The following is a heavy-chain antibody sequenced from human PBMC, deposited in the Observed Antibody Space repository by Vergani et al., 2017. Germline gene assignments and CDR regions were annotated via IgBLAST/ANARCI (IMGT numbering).Heavy chain of an antibody. CDR2: ISSSSSYI. D-gene: IGHD2-21*02. J-gene: IGHJ4*02. CDR1: GFIFSRNS. CDR3: ARDQYCGGDCYSQSFDY. V-gene: IGHV3-21*01. Sequence: EVQLVESGGGLVKPGGSLRLSCAASGFIFSRNSLNWVRQAPGKGLEWVSSISSSSSYIYYADSVKGRFTISRDNAKNSLYLQMNSLRAEDTAVYYCARDQYCGGDCYSQSFDYWGQGTLVTVSS.